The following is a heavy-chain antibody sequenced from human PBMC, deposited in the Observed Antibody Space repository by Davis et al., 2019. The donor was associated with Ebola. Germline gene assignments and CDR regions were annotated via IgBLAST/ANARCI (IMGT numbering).Heavy chain of an antibody. J-gene: IGHJ4*01. V-gene: IGHV3-23*01. D-gene: IGHD1-14*01. CDR2: ISSSGKSH. CDR1: ILTFKDLT. Sequence: GESLKISCAASILTFKDLTMTWVRQAPGRGLEWVSSISSSGKSHFYADSVRGRFTISRDNSEKRVYLQMNDLRVDDTATYFCAALKPMLSTDVWGQGVVVTVSA. CDR3: AALKPMLSTDV.